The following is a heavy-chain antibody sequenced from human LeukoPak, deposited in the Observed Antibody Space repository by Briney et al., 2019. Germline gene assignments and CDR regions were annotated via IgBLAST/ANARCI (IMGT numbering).Heavy chain of an antibody. D-gene: IGHD6-13*01. CDR2: IHYSGTT. V-gene: IGHV4-59*01. CDR3: AKRGRSSWYLDH. CDR1: GGSISGYY. J-gene: IGHJ4*02. Sequence: SETLSLTCTVSGGSISGYYWNWIRQPPGKGLEWIGYIHYSGTTNYNPSLKSRVTISVDTSKNQLSLKLSSVTAADTAVYFCAKRGRSSWYLDHWGQGTQVTVSS.